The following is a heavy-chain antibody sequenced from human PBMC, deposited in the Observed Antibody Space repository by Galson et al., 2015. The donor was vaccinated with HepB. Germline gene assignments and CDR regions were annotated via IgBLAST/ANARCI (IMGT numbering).Heavy chain of an antibody. CDR1: GYTFTSYA. D-gene: IGHD1-26*01. Sequence: SVKVSCKASGYTFTSYAMHWVRQAPGQRLEWMGWINAGNGNTKYSQKFQGRVNITRDTSASTAYMELSSLRSEDTAVYYCARDPLVRYSGSYYKFDYWGQGTLVTVSS. CDR2: INAGNGNT. J-gene: IGHJ4*02. V-gene: IGHV1-3*01. CDR3: ARDPLVRYSGSYYKFDY.